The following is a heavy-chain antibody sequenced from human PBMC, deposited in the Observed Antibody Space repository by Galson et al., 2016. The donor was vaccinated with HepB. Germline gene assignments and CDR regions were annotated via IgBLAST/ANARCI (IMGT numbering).Heavy chain of an antibody. V-gene: IGHV3-21*01. D-gene: IGHD1-26*01. CDR1: GFTFSSYA. J-gene: IGHJ4*02. Sequence: SLRLSCAASGFTFSSYAMSWVRQAPGKGLEWVSSISSSSTYISYGDSVKGRFTTSRDDANKSVYLRMNSLRVEDTAVYYCVRDTNIVGAARYWGQGTLVTVSS. CDR2: ISSSSTYI. CDR3: VRDTNIVGAARY.